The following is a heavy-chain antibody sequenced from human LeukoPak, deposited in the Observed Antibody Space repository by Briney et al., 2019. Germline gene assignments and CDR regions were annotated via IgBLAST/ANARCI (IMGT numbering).Heavy chain of an antibody. CDR3: ARGGTTSGDYYYYYMDV. D-gene: IGHD1-1*01. CDR1: GGTFSSYA. CDR2: IIPILGIA. V-gene: IGHV1-69*04. Sequence: SVKVSCKASGGTFSSYAISWVRQAPGQGLEWVGRIIPILGIANYAQKFQGRVTITTDESTSTAYMELSSLRSEDTAVYYCARGGTTSGDYYYYYMDVWGKGTTVTVSS. J-gene: IGHJ6*03.